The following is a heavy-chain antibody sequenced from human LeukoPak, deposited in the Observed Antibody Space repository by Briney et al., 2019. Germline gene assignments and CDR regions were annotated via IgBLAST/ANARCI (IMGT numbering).Heavy chain of an antibody. Sequence: ASVKVSCKASGYTFTSYAMNWVRQAPGQGLEWMGWINTNTGNPTYAQGFTGRFVFSLDTSVSTAYLQISSLKAEDTAVYYCARDVSSGWAPYYYYGMDVWGQGTTVTVSS. J-gene: IGHJ6*02. CDR3: ARDVSSGWAPYYYYGMDV. CDR2: INTNTGNP. V-gene: IGHV7-4-1*02. D-gene: IGHD6-19*01. CDR1: GYTFTSYA.